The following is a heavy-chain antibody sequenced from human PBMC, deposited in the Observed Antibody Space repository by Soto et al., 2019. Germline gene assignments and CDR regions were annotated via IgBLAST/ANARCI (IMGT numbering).Heavy chain of an antibody. Sequence: SVKVSCKASGYTFTSYGISWVRQAPGQGLEWIGWIGVGNGNTNYAQKFQERVTITRDMSTSTAYMELSSLRSEDTAVYYCAAGFSSGYYPDGFDYWGQGTLVTVSS. D-gene: IGHD3-22*01. CDR1: GYTFTSYG. J-gene: IGHJ4*02. CDR2: IGVGNGNT. V-gene: IGHV1-58*02. CDR3: AAGFSSGYYPDGFDY.